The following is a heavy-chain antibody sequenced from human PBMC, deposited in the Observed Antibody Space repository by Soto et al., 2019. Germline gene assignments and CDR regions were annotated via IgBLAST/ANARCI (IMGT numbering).Heavy chain of an antibody. D-gene: IGHD2-2*01. V-gene: IGHV3-23*01. CDR3: ARVPDR. CDR2: ITGSGGNT. J-gene: IGHJ5*02. CDR1: GFTFSNYV. Sequence: VPPGGSLRLSCAASGFTFSNYVLCWVRQAPGKGLEWVSGITGSGGNTDYADSVKGRFTISRDNSKNTLYLQMNSLRVEDTAVYYCARVPDRWGQGTRVTVSS.